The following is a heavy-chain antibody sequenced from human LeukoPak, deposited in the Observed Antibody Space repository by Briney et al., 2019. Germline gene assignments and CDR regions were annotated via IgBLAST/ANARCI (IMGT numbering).Heavy chain of an antibody. J-gene: IGHJ4*02. D-gene: IGHD2-8*01. Sequence: GGSLRLSCAASGFTFSSYGMHWVRQAPGKGLEWVAVISYDGSNKYYADSVKGRFTISRDNSKNTLYLRMNSLRAEDTAVYYCAKDHQGDIVLMVYAIDYWGQGTLVTVSS. CDR3: AKDHQGDIVLMVYAIDY. V-gene: IGHV3-30*18. CDR2: ISYDGSNK. CDR1: GFTFSSYG.